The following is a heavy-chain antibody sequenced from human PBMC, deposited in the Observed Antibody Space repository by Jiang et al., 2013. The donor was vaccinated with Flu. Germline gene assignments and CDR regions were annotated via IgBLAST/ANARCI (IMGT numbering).Heavy chain of an antibody. D-gene: IGHD3-10*01. CDR2: INSDGSTT. V-gene: IGHV3-74*01. J-gene: IGHJ3*02. CDR3: ARVGVGSYGVFDI. Sequence: LVESGGGLVQPGGSLRLSCAASGFTFSSYWMHWVRQAPGKGLVWVSRINSDGSTTSYADSVKGRFTISRDNAKNTLYLQMNSLGAEDTAVYYCARVGVGSYGVFDIWGQGTTVTASS. CDR1: GFTFSSYW.